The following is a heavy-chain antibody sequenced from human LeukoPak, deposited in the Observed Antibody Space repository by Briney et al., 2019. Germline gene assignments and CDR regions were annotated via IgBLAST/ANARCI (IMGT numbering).Heavy chain of an antibody. Sequence: SETLSLTCTVSGGSISRYSCSWIRQPAGEGLEWIGRIYTSGSTNYNPSLKSRVTMSVDTSKNQSSLKLSSVTAADTAVYYCARTAKDPAYYYYYMDVWGKGTTVTVSS. CDR3: ARTAKDPAYYYYYMDV. V-gene: IGHV4-4*07. D-gene: IGHD2-21*02. J-gene: IGHJ6*03. CDR2: IYTSGST. CDR1: GGSISRYS.